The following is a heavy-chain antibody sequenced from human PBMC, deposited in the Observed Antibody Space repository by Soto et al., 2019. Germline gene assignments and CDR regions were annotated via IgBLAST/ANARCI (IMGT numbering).Heavy chain of an antibody. J-gene: IGHJ4*02. D-gene: IGHD1-26*01. Sequence: ASGKVSCKVSGYTLTELSIHWVRQAPGKGSEWMGGFDPEDGETIYAQECQGRVTRTEDTSTDPDYMELSRMRSEDTAVYYCATSLKFRGSAYEYWGQGTLVTVSS. V-gene: IGHV1-24*01. CDR1: GYTLTELS. CDR2: FDPEDGET. CDR3: ATSLKFRGSAYEY.